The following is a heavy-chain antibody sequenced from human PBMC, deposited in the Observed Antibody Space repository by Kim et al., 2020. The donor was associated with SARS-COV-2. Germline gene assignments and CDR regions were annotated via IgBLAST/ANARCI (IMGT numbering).Heavy chain of an antibody. D-gene: IGHD3-16*01. CDR3: ASALEDYEAYLQPFDY. CDR2: ISDICENT. V-gene: IGHV3-23*01. Sequence: GGSLRLSCEASRFTFSSYAMIWVRQAPGKGLELVSGISDICENTYYADSVKGRFTISRDNSKKYLYLQMNSLIAEDPAVYFCASALEDYEAYLQPFDYWGQGTVVTVSS. J-gene: IGHJ4*02. CDR1: RFTFSSYA.